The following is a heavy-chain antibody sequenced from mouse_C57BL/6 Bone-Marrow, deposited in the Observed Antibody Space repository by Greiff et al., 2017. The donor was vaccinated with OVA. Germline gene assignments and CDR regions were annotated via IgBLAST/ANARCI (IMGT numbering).Heavy chain of an antibody. CDR2: IYPGDGDT. D-gene: IGHD2-3*01. Sequence: QVQLQQSGAELVKPGASVKISCKASGYAFSNYWMNWVKQRPGKGLEWIGQIYPGDGDTNYNGKFTGKATLTADKSSSTAYMQLSSLTSEDSAVYYCARLPWLLPFDYWGQGTTLTVSS. CDR3: ARLPWLLPFDY. CDR1: GYAFSNYW. J-gene: IGHJ2*01. V-gene: IGHV1-80*01.